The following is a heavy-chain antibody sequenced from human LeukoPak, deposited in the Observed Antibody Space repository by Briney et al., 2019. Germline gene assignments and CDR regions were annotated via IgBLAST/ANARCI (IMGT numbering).Heavy chain of an antibody. Sequence: PSETLSLTCTVSGGSIIVYYWNWIRQLPGKGLEWMGYIYHSGSTNYNPSLKSRVTISVDTSKTQISLKLRAVTAADTAVYYCARSRVWSDYWGYFDYWGQGTLVTVSS. CDR2: IYHSGST. CDR1: GGSIIVYY. D-gene: IGHD3-3*01. CDR3: ARSRVWSDYWGYFDY. J-gene: IGHJ4*02. V-gene: IGHV4-59*01.